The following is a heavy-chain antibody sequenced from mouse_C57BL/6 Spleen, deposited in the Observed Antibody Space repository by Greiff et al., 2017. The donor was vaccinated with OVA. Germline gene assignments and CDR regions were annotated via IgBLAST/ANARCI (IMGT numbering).Heavy chain of an antibody. CDR2: IDPSDSYT. CDR1: GYTFTSYW. Sequence: QVQLQQPGAELVMPGASVKLSCKASGYTFTSYWMHWVKQRPGQGLEWIGEIDPSDSYTNYNQKFKGKSTLTVDKSSSTAYMPLSSLTSDDSAVYYCARSDDGYYPAGFAYWGQGPLVTGSA. V-gene: IGHV1-69*01. CDR3: ARSDDGYYPAGFAY. D-gene: IGHD2-3*01. J-gene: IGHJ3*01.